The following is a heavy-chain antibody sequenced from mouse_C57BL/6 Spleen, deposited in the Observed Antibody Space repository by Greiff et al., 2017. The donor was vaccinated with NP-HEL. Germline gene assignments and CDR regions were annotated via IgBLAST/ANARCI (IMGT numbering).Heavy chain of an antibody. CDR2: ISSGGDYI. V-gene: IGHV5-9-1*02. CDR1: GFTFSSYA. Sequence: EVQLVESGEGLVKPGGSLKLSCAASGFTFSSYAMSWVRQTPEKRLEWVAYISSGGDYIYYADTVKGRFTISRDNARNTLYLQMSSLKSEDTAMYYCTRYYSNYAGYYAMDYWGQGTSVTVSS. D-gene: IGHD2-5*01. J-gene: IGHJ4*01. CDR3: TRYYSNYAGYYAMDY.